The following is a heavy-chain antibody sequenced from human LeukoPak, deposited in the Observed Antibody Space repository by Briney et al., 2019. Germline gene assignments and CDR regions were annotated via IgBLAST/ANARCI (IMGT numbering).Heavy chain of an antibody. Sequence: GGSLRLSCAASGFTFSSYSMNWVRQAPGKGLELVSSISSSSSYIYYADSVKGRFTISRDNAKNSLYLQMNSLRAEDTAVYYCARDLTMVRGVIVYGMDVWGQGTTVTVSS. J-gene: IGHJ6*02. D-gene: IGHD3-10*01. CDR2: ISSSSSYI. CDR3: ARDLTMVRGVIVYGMDV. V-gene: IGHV3-21*01. CDR1: GFTFSSYS.